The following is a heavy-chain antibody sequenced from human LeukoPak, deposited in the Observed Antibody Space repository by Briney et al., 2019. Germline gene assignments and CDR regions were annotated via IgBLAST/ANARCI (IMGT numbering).Heavy chain of an antibody. D-gene: IGHD3-22*01. CDR2: MNPNSGNT. J-gene: IGHJ4*02. Sequence: ASVKVSCKASGYTFTSCDINWVRQATGQGLEWMGWMNPNSGNTGYPQKFQGRVTITSNTSIRTAYMELSSLTSEDSAVYYCARGVWESSGPYYFDYWGQGTLVTVSS. V-gene: IGHV1-8*03. CDR1: GYTFTSCD. CDR3: ARGVWESSGPYYFDY.